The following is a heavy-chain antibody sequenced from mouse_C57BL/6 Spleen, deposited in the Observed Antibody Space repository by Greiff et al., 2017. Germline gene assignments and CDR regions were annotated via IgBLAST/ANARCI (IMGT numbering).Heavy chain of an antibody. Sequence: VQLKQSGPELVKPGASVKMSCKASGYTFTDYNMHWVKQSHGKSLEWIGYINPNNGGTSYNQKFKGKATLTVNKSSSTAYMELRSLTSEDSAVYYCASPYGGSSPYYAMDYWGQGTSVTVSS. CDR1: GYTFTDYN. CDR3: ASPYGGSSPYYAMDY. J-gene: IGHJ4*01. V-gene: IGHV1-22*01. CDR2: INPNNGGT. D-gene: IGHD1-1*01.